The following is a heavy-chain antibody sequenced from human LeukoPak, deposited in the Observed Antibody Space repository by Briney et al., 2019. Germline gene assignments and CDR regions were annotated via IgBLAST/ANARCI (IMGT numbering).Heavy chain of an antibody. CDR1: GGSFSGYY. J-gene: IGHJ5*02. V-gene: IGHV4-34*01. CDR2: INHSGST. Sequence: SETLSLTCAVYGGSFSGYYWSWIRQPPGKGLEWVGEINHSGSTNYNPSLKSRVTISVDTSKNQFSLKLSSVTAADTAVYYCARGLTSGGYDYNWFDPWGQGTLVTVSS. CDR3: ARGLTSGGYDYNWFDP. D-gene: IGHD5-12*01.